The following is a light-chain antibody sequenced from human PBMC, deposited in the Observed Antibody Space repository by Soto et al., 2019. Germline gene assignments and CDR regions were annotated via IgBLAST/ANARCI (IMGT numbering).Light chain of an antibody. J-gene: IGLJ2*01. Sequence: QSALTQPRSVSGSPGQSVTISCTGTSSDVGGYNYVSWYQQHPGKAPKLMIYDVSKRPSGVPDRFSGSKSGNTASLTISGLQADDEADYYCCLYSGSITLVFGGGTKLTVL. CDR1: SSDVGGYNY. V-gene: IGLV2-11*01. CDR2: DVS. CDR3: CLYSGSITLV.